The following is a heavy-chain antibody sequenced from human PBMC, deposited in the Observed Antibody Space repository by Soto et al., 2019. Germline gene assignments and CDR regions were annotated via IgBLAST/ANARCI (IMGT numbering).Heavy chain of an antibody. J-gene: IGHJ6*02. CDR2: IDPSDSYT. Sequence: GESLKISCKGSGYSFTSYWISWVRQMPGKGLEWMGRIDPSDSYTNYSPSFQGQDTISADKSISTAYLQWSSLKASDTAMYYCARKPVVPVATQVTDNYYYYGMDVWGQGTTVTVSS. CDR1: GYSFTSYW. V-gene: IGHV5-10-1*04. CDR3: ARKPVVPVATQVTDNYYYYGMDV. D-gene: IGHD2-2*01.